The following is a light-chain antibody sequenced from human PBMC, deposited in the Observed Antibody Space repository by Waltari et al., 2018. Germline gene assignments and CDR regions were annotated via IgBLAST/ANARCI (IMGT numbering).Light chain of an antibody. V-gene: IGLV1-47*01. Sequence: QSLLTQPPSASGTPGQRVTMSCPGSSSNIGSYYVYWYQQPPGTAPKPLIAWNNQGPAGVPDRFSVAKSGTLGSLAISGLRSEDEADYYCAAWDDRLRGVVVGGGTKLTV. CDR3: AAWDDRLRGVV. CDR2: WNN. J-gene: IGLJ2*01. CDR1: SSNIGSYY.